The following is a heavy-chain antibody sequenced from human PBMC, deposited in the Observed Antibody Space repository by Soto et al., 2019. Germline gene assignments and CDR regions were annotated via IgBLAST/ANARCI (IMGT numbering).Heavy chain of an antibody. V-gene: IGHV4-59*01. J-gene: IGHJ6*02. CDR1: GGSISSYY. CDR2: IYYSGST. CDR3: ARAKGIPPATIYYYYGMDV. Sequence: SETLSLTCTVSGGSISSYYWSWIRQPPGKGLEWIGYIYYSGSTNYNPSLKSRVTISVDTSKNQFSLKLSSVTAADTAVYYCARAKGIPPATIYYYYGMDVWGQGTTVTVSS. D-gene: IGHD6-25*01.